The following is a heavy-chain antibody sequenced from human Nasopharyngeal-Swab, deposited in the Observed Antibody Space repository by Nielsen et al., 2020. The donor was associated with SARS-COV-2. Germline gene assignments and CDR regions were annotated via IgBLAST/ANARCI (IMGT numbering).Heavy chain of an antibody. V-gene: IGHV1-24*01. Sequence: ASVKVSCKASGGTFSSYAISWVRQAPGQGLEWMGGFDPEDGETIYAQKFQGRVTMTEDTSTDTAYMELSSLRSEDTAVYYCATESGGAVAHYGMDVWGQGTTVTVSS. CDR3: ATESGGAVAHYGMDV. J-gene: IGHJ6*02. CDR2: FDPEDGET. D-gene: IGHD6-19*01. CDR1: GGTFSSYA.